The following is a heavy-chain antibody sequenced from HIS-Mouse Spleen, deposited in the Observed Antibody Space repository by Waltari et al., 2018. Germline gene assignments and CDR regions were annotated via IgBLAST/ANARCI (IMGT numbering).Heavy chain of an antibody. D-gene: IGHD6-19*01. V-gene: IGHV3-30*04. CDR2: ISYDGSNK. Sequence: QVQLVEAGGGVVQPGRPLRLSGAASVFPFSGDALHWVRRAPGKGLEWVAVISYDGSNKYYADSVKGRFTISRDNSKNTLYLQMNSLRAEDTAVYYCARGAVAGDAFDIWGQGTMVTVSS. J-gene: IGHJ3*02. CDR3: ARGAVAGDAFDI. CDR1: VFPFSGDA.